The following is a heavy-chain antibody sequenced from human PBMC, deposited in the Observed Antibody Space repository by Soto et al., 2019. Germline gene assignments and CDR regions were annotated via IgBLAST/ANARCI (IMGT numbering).Heavy chain of an antibody. Sequence: QVQLVQSGAEVKKPGSSVKVSCKASGDTFSSYAINWVRQAPGQGLEWMGGIIPMFGTANYAQKFKGRVRITAGESTSTVYMELSSLRSEDTAVYYCARVGPAHYYDRSGYYSPLDYWGQGTLVTVSS. V-gene: IGHV1-69*01. J-gene: IGHJ4*02. CDR2: IIPMFGTA. CDR1: GDTFSSYA. D-gene: IGHD3-22*01. CDR3: ARVGPAHYYDRSGYYSPLDY.